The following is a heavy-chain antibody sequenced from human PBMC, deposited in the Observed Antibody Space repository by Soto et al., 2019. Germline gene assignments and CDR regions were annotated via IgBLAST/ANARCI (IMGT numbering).Heavy chain of an antibody. D-gene: IGHD1-1*01. V-gene: IGHV3-48*01. CDR2: ISSSGSSI. Sequence: EVQLVESGGGLVQPGGSLRLSCAASGVTFSTYSMNWVRQAPGKGLEWLSYISSSGSSISYRDSVRGRFTISRDNAKNSLYLQRDSLGAEDTAVYYWARSRYNDYWGPGTLVTVSA. CDR1: GVTFSTYS. CDR3: ARSRYNDY. J-gene: IGHJ4*02.